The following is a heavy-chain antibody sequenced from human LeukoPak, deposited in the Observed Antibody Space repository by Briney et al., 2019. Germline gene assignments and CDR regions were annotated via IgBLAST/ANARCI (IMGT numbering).Heavy chain of an antibody. CDR1: GFTFSSYA. CDR3: AKDWYYYGSGRKTPFDY. D-gene: IGHD3-10*01. Sequence: GGSLRLSCAASGFTFSSYAMSWVRQAPEKGLEWVSAISGSGGSTYYADSVKGRFTISRDNSKNTLYLQMNSLRAEDTAVHYCAKDWYYYGSGRKTPFDYWGQGTLVTVSS. V-gene: IGHV3-23*01. CDR2: ISGSGGST. J-gene: IGHJ4*02.